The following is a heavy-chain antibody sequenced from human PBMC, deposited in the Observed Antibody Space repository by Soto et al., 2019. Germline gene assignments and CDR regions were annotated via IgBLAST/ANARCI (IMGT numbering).Heavy chain of an antibody. D-gene: IGHD1-1*01. Sequence: QVQLQESGPGLVKPSQTLSLTCTVSGGSISSGGTGSYWTWIRQLPGKGLEWIGYIYYTGNTYYNPSLTSRPPISIDTSENQFSLKLTSVTAADTAVYFCASGHDAYKVRYWGQGTLVTVSS. CDR3: ASGHDAYKVRY. CDR1: GGSISSGGTGSY. CDR2: IYYTGNT. V-gene: IGHV4-31*03. J-gene: IGHJ4*02.